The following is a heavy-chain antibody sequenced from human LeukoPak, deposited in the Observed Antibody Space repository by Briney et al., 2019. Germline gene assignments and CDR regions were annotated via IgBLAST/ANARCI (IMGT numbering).Heavy chain of an antibody. D-gene: IGHD4-17*01. CDR1: GFTFSSYT. V-gene: IGHV3-23*01. CDR3: AIDLRATVTADY. J-gene: IGHJ4*02. Sequence: GGSLRLFCAASGFTFSSYTMRWVRQAPGKGLEWVSVISSSGGSTNYADSVKGRFTITRDNSKNTLYLQINSLRAEDTAVYFCAIDLRATVTADYWGQGTLVTVSS. CDR2: ISSSGGST.